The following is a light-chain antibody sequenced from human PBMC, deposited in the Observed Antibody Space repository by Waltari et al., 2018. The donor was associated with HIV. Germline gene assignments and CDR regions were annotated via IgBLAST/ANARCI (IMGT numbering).Light chain of an antibody. CDR3: TSYTTTNTWV. Sequence: QSALTQPASVSGSPGQSIPISCTGTDTDVGTYNYFSWFQHHPGKAPKLIISEVSKRPSGVSHRFSGSKSGNTASLIISGLQAEDEASYYCTSYTTTNTWVFGGGTNLTVL. CDR2: EVS. J-gene: IGLJ3*02. V-gene: IGLV2-14*01. CDR1: DTDVGTYNY.